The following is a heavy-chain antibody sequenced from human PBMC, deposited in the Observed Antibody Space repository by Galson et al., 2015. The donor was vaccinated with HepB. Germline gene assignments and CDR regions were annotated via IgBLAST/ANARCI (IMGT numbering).Heavy chain of an antibody. V-gene: IGHV3-23*01. J-gene: IGHJ5*02. D-gene: IGHD3-16*02. CDR1: GFTFSSYA. CDR3: AKDINDYVWRSYQT. CDR2: ISGSGGST. Sequence: SLRLSCAASGFTFSSYAMSWVRQAPGKGLEWVSAISGSGGSTYYADSVKGRFTISRDNSKNTLYLQMNSLRAEDTAVYYCAKDINDYVWRSYQTWGQGTLVTVSS.